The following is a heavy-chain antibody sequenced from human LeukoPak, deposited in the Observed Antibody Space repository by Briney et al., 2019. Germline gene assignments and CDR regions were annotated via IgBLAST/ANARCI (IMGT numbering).Heavy chain of an antibody. CDR3: ARGITGNDCYYYGMDV. D-gene: IGHD1-20*01. CDR2: INHSGST. J-gene: IGHJ6*02. CDR1: GGSFSGYY. V-gene: IGHV4-34*01. Sequence: SETLSLTCAVYGGSFSGYYWSWIRQPPGKGLEWIGEINHSGSTNYNPSLKSRVTISVDTSKNQFSLKLRSVTAADTAVYYCARGITGNDCYYYGMDVWGQGTTVTVSS.